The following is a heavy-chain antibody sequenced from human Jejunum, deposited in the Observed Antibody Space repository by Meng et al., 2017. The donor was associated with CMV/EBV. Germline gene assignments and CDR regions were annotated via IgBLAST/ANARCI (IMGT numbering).Heavy chain of an antibody. CDR2: ISTNTGNP. D-gene: IGHD6-19*01. CDR1: GYTFTRYP. V-gene: IGHV7-4-1*02. CDR3: GTLKYTSGFYGPAY. J-gene: IGHJ4*02. Sequence: QVALVQPEFELKKPWASVKVSCKASGYTFTRYPMNWVRQAPGQGLEWMGWISTNTGNPTYAQGFTGRFVFSVDTSVSTAYLQISSLKAEDTAVYYCGTLKYTSGFYGPAYWGQGALVTVSS.